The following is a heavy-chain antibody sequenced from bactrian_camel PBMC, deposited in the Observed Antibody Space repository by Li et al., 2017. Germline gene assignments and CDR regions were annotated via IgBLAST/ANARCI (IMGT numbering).Heavy chain of an antibody. Sequence: HVQLVESGGGSVQAGGSVTLSCAGSGYQVCMGWFRQIAGKSREGVAVMDSSGRTSYSDSVKDRATISKDSANGTLYLQINSLKPEYTAMYYCAALSPIMASSCLRSGDRLAGYWARGPRSPSP. V-gene: IGHV3S53*01. J-gene: IGHJ4*01. CDR2: MDSSGRT. D-gene: IGHD1*01. CDR1: GYQVC.